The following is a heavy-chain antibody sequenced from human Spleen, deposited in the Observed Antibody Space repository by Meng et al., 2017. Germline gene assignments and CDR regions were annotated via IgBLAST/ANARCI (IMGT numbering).Heavy chain of an antibody. V-gene: IGHV1-2*06. CDR1: GGIFSNYS. J-gene: IGHJ4*02. CDR3: ARDEDISAAGKLFGDY. D-gene: IGHD6-25*01. Sequence: QVQLVQSGAEVRTPGSSVKVSCRASGGIFSNYSLNWVRQAPGQGLEWMGRIDPNNDHTQYAQNFQGRITMTSDTSISTVYMELSGLRSDDTAMYYCARDEDISAAGKLFGDYWGQGTLVTVSS. CDR2: IDPNNDHT.